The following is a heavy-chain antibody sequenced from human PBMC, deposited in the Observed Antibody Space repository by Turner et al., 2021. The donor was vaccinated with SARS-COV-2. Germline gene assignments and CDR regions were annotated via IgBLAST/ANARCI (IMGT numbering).Heavy chain of an antibody. D-gene: IGHD2-21*01. J-gene: IGHJ2*01. V-gene: IGHV4-61*05. CDR3: ARHGGSPSLWSYFDL. CDR1: GGSISSSTYY. Sequence: QLQLQESGPGLVKPSETLSLTCTVSGGSISSSTYYWGWIRQPPGKGLEWIGYIFYSGSTDYNPSLKSRVAISVDTSKSEVSLKLFSVTAADTAVYYCARHGGSPSLWSYFDLWGRGTLVTVS. CDR2: IFYSGST.